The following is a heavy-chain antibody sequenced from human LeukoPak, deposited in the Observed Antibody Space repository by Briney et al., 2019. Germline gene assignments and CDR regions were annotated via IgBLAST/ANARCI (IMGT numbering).Heavy chain of an antibody. Sequence: PGGSLRLSCAASGFTFSSYAMHWVRQAPGKGLEYVSAISSNGGSTYYANSVKGRFTISRDNSKNTLYLQMGSLRAEDMAVYYCARDSHSTHYDFWSGYTYYFDYWGQGTLVTVSS. CDR2: ISSNGGST. V-gene: IGHV3-64*01. D-gene: IGHD3-3*01. CDR1: GFTFSSYA. CDR3: ARDSHSTHYDFWSGYTYYFDY. J-gene: IGHJ4*02.